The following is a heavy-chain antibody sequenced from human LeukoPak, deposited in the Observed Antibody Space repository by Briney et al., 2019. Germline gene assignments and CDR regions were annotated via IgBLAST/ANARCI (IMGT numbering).Heavy chain of an antibody. Sequence: GGSLRLSCAASGFTFSSYSMNWVRQAPGKGLEWVANIKQDGSEKYYVDSVKGRFTISRDNAKNSLYLQMNSLRAEDTAVYYCAKDIVVVTAILSNYWGQGTLVTVSS. CDR3: AKDIVVVTAILSNY. CDR2: IKQDGSEK. CDR1: GFTFSSYS. J-gene: IGHJ4*02. D-gene: IGHD2-21*02. V-gene: IGHV3-7*03.